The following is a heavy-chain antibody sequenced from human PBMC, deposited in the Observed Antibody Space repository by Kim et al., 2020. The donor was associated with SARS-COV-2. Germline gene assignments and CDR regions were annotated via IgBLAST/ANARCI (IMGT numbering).Heavy chain of an antibody. J-gene: IGHJ5*02. V-gene: IGHV5-10-1*01. CDR1: GYSFTSYW. CDR3: ARHSTYDYVWGSYLYSGPKNWFDP. Sequence: GESLKISCKGSGYSFTSYWISWVRQMPGKGLEWMGRIDPSDSYTNYSPSFQGHVTISADKSISTAYLQWSSLKASDTAMYYCARHSTYDYVWGSYLYSGPKNWFDPWGQGTLVTVSS. D-gene: IGHD3-16*01. CDR2: IDPSDSYT.